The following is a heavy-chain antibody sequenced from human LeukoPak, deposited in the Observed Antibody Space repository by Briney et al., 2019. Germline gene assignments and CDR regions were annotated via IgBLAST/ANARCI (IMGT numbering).Heavy chain of an antibody. V-gene: IGHV3-21*01. CDR2: ISSSSSYI. Sequence: PGGSLRLSCAASGFTFSNYAMTWVRQAPGKGLEWVSSISSSSSYIYYADSVKGRFTISRDNAKNSLYLQMNSLRAEDTAVYYCASAFRVPTVTTIHGQGSDYWGQGTLVTVSS. J-gene: IGHJ4*02. CDR3: ASAFRVPTVTTIHGQGSDY. CDR1: GFTFSNYA. D-gene: IGHD4-17*01.